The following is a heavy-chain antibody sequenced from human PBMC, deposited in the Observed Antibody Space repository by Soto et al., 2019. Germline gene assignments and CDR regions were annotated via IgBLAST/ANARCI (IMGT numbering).Heavy chain of an antibody. Sequence: EVQLVESGGGLVQPGGSLRLSCAASGFTFSSYEMNWVRQAPGKGLEWVSYISSSGSTIYYADSVKGRFTISRDNAKNSLYLQMNSLRAEDTAVYYCARDFYDFWSGYQDYGMDVWGQGTTVTVSS. V-gene: IGHV3-48*03. CDR2: ISSSGSTI. J-gene: IGHJ6*02. CDR3: ARDFYDFWSGYQDYGMDV. CDR1: GFTFSSYE. D-gene: IGHD3-3*01.